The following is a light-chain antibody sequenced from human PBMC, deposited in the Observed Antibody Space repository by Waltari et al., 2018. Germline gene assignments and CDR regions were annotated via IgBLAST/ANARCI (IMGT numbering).Light chain of an antibody. J-gene: IGLJ3*02. Sequence: QSALTQPPSASGSPGQSVTISCTGTSSDIGGYNYVPWYQQHPGKVPKLMIYEVTKRPSGVPDRFSGSKSGNTASLTVSGLQAEDEADYYCCSYVGSNNDVFGGGTKLTVL. V-gene: IGLV2-8*01. CDR3: CSYVGSNNDV. CDR2: EVT. CDR1: SSDIGGYNY.